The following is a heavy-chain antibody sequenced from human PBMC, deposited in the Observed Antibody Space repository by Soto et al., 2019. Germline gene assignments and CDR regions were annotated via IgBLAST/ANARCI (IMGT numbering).Heavy chain of an antibody. Sequence: GGSLRLSCAASGFTFSSYDMNWVRQAPGKGLEWVSAIGVYANTYYADSVKGRFTISRDDSRNTVHLQLNSLRVDDTAVYYCAKESTVGSPGDYFDSWGQGTLVTVSS. V-gene: IGHV3-23*01. J-gene: IGHJ4*02. CDR1: GFTFSSYD. CDR2: IGVYANT. D-gene: IGHD1-26*01. CDR3: AKESTVGSPGDYFDS.